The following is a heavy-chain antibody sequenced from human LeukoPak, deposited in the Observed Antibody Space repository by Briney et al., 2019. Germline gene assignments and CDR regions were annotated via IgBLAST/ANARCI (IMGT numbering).Heavy chain of an antibody. Sequence: SVEVSCKASGGTFSSYAISWVRQAPGQGLEWMGRIIPILGIANYAQKFQGRVTITADKSTSTAYMELSSLRSEDTAVYYCARDCSGGSCSDYWGQGTLVTVSS. CDR1: GGTFSSYA. V-gene: IGHV1-69*04. CDR2: IIPILGIA. CDR3: ARDCSGGSCSDY. J-gene: IGHJ4*02. D-gene: IGHD2-15*01.